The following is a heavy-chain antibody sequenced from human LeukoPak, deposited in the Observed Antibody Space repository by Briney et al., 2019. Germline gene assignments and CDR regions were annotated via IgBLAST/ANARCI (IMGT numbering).Heavy chain of an antibody. CDR2: INHHSGFI. CDR3: ARDHRYKKPSLAYKRFDL. J-gene: IGHJ5*02. Sequence: PGGSLRLSCAASGFAFNTYAMNWVRQAPGKGLEWVSSINHHSGFIYYADSVKGRFTISRDNAQSSLYLEMNSLRAEDTAVYYCARDHRYKKPSLAYKRFDLWGPGTLVTV. D-gene: IGHD1-1*01. CDR1: GFAFNTYA. V-gene: IGHV3-21*01.